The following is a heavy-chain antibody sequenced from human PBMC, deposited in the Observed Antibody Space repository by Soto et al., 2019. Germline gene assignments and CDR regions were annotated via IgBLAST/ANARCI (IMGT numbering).Heavy chain of an antibody. CDR2: IYWDDDK. Sequence: ITLKESGPTLVKPTQTLTLTCTFSGFSLSSTRVAVGWIRQPPGKALEWLALIYWDDDKRYSPFLKSRLTITQDTSKNQVVLTMTNMDPVDTATYYCAHSVVAGLGYYFDYWGQGTLVTVSS. V-gene: IGHV2-5*02. D-gene: IGHD6-19*01. CDR3: AHSVVAGLGYYFDY. CDR1: GFSLSSTRVA. J-gene: IGHJ4*02.